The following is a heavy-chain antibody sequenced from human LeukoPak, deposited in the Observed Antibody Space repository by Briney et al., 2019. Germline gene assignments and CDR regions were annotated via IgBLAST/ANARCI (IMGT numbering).Heavy chain of an antibody. CDR3: ARVAERDPAPGGNWFDP. CDR1: GGSISGYY. V-gene: IGHV4-59*01. D-gene: IGHD2-15*01. CDR2: IYYSGTT. Sequence: SETLSLTCTVSGGSISGYYWSWIRQPPGKGLEWIAFIYYSGTTNYNPSLKSRVTISVDTSKNQFSLKLSSVTAADTAVYYCARVAERDPAPGGNWFDPWGQGTLVTVSS. J-gene: IGHJ5*02.